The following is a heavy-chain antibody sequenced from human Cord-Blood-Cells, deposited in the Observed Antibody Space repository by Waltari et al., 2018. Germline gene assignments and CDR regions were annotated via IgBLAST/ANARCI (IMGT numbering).Heavy chain of an antibody. CDR2: VSPNSSNT. V-gene: IGHV1-8*01. Sequence: QVQLVQSGAEVKKPGASVKVSCKASGYTFTSYDINWVRQATGQGLEWMGWVSPNSSNTGYAQKFQGRVTMTRNTSISTAYMELSSLRSEDTAVYYCARVERTGFTYWYFDLWGRGTLVTVSS. CDR1: GYTFTSYD. J-gene: IGHJ2*01. D-gene: IGHD1-1*01. CDR3: ARVERTGFTYWYFDL.